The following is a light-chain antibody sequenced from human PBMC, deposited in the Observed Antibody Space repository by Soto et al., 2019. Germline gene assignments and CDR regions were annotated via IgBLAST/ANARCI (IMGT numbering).Light chain of an antibody. V-gene: IGKV1-39*01. J-gene: IGKJ2*01. CDR3: QHSYSTPYT. CDR2: AAS. CDR1: QSISSY. Sequence: DIQMTQSPSSLSASVGDRVTITCRASQSISSYLNWYQQKPGKAPKLLIYAASSLQSGVPSRFRCSGSGTDCTLTISSLQPEDFATYYCQHSYSTPYTFGQGTKLEIK.